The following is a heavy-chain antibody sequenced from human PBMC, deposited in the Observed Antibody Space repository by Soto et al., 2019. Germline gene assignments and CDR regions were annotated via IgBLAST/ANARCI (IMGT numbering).Heavy chain of an antibody. CDR2: ISSSSSYI. V-gene: IGHV3-21*01. D-gene: IGHD5-12*01. CDR1: GFTFSSYS. Sequence: EVQLVESGGGLVKPGGSLRLSCAASGFTFSSYSMNWVRQAPGKGLEWVSSISSSSSYIYYADSVKGRFTISRDNAKNSLYLQMTSLRAEETAVYYCAREVSKYSGYDFDYWGQGTLVTVSS. CDR3: AREVSKYSGYDFDY. J-gene: IGHJ4*02.